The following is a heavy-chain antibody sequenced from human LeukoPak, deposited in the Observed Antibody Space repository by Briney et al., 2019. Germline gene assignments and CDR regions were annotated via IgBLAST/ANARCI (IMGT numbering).Heavy chain of an antibody. J-gene: IGHJ6*04. D-gene: IGHD3-10*02. CDR1: GSTFSSYS. V-gene: IGHV3-21*01. CDR3: AELGITMIGGV. Sequence: GSLRLSCAASGSTFSSYSMNWVRQAPGKGLEWVSSISTSSSYIYYADSLKGRFTISRHNAKNSLYLQMNSLRAEDTAVYYCAELGITMIGGVWGKGTTVTISS. CDR2: ISTSSSYI.